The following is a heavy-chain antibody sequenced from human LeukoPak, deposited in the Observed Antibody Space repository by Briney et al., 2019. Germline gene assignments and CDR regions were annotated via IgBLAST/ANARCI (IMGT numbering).Heavy chain of an antibody. CDR1: GFTLNHYW. Sequence: GGSLRLSCAASGFTLNHYWMQWVRQAPGKGLVWVSRINVDGSSISYADSVKGRFTISRDNARNTQYLQMNSLRAEDTAVYYWTRIKWDLTYFDYWGQGTLVTASS. CDR2: INVDGSSI. J-gene: IGHJ4*02. CDR3: TRIKWDLTYFDY. V-gene: IGHV3-74*01. D-gene: IGHD1-26*01.